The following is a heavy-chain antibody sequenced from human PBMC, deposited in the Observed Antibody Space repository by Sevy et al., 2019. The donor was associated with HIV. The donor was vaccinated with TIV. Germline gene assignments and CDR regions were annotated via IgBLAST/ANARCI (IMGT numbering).Heavy chain of an antibody. Sequence: GGSLRLSCVASAFTFSSYNYNWVRQAPGKGLELISFINSGSTIISHADSVKGRFTISRDSAKKSVYLQMNSLRVEDTAVYYCARDGGYSDYGMDLWGQGTTVTVSS. CDR3: ARDGGYSDYGMDL. CDR1: AFTFSSYN. J-gene: IGHJ6*02. V-gene: IGHV3-48*01. D-gene: IGHD2-15*01. CDR2: INSGSTII.